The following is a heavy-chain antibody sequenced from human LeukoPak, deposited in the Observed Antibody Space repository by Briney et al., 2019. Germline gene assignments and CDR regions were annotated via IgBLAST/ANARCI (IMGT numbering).Heavy chain of an antibody. Sequence: PSETLSLTCTVSGGSISSYYWSWIRQPPGKGLEWIGYIYYSGSTNYNPSLKSRVTISVDTSKNQFSLKLSSVTAADTAVYYCARDSRIAVAGTFDYWGQGTLVTVSS. V-gene: IGHV4-59*12. CDR3: ARDSRIAVAGTFDY. CDR2: IYYSGST. J-gene: IGHJ4*02. D-gene: IGHD6-19*01. CDR1: GGSISSYY.